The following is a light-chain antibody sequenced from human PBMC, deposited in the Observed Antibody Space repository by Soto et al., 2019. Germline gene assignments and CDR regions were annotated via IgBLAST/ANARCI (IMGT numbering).Light chain of an antibody. CDR2: GAS. V-gene: IGKV3-15*01. CDR1: ESISSEY. CDR3: QQTESYPST. J-gene: IGKJ4*01. Sequence: IVLTQSPVTLSLSPGERATLSCRTSESISSEYLAWYQQRPGQAPRLLIYGASTRATGIPARFSGSGSGTEFTLTISSLQPEDFATYYCQQTESYPSTFGGGTKVDIK.